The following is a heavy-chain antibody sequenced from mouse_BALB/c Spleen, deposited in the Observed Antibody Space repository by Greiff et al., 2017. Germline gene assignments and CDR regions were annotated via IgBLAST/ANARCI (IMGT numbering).Heavy chain of an antibody. V-gene: IGHV5-9-4*01. Sequence: DVQLQESGGGLVKPGGSLKLSCAASGFTFSSYAMSWVRQSPEKRLEWVAEISSGGSYTYYPDTVTGRFTISRDNAKNTLYLEMSSLRSEDTAMYYCARDRRDSSGSYYFDDWGQGTTLTVSS. D-gene: IGHD3-2*01. CDR3: ARDRRDSSGSYYFDD. CDR2: ISSGGSYT. CDR1: GFTFSSYA. J-gene: IGHJ2*01.